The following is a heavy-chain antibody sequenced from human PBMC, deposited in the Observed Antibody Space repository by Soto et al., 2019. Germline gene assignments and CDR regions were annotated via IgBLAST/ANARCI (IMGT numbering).Heavy chain of an antibody. D-gene: IGHD3-3*01. V-gene: IGHV4-39*01. J-gene: IGHJ4*02. Sequence: SETLSLTCTVSGGSISSSSYYWGWIRQPPGKGLEWIGSIYYSGSTYYNPSLKSRVTISVDTSKNQFSLKLSSVAAADTAVYYCARGITIFGVVSAFDYWGQGTLVTVSS. CDR2: IYYSGST. CDR1: GGSISSSSYY. CDR3: ARGITIFGVVSAFDY.